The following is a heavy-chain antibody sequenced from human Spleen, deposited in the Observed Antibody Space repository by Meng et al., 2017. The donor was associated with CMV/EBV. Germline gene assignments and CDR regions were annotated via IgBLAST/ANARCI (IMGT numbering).Heavy chain of an antibody. V-gene: IGHV1-2*02. CDR2: INPHSGGT. D-gene: IGHD3-3*01. Sequence: ASVKVSCKASGYTFTAYMMHWLRQAPGQGLEWVGWINPHSGGTRYAQKFQGRLTMTRDTSISTAYMELTSLRSHDTAVYYCATIGGLYHDFWNHWGRGTLVTVSS. CDR3: ATIGGLYHDFWNH. CDR1: GYTFTAYM. J-gene: IGHJ1*01.